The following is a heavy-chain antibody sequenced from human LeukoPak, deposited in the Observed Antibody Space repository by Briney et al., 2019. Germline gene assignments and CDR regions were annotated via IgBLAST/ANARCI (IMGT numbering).Heavy chain of an antibody. CDR1: GFTFSSYA. V-gene: IGHV3-30-3*01. Sequence: SGGSLRLSCAASGFTFSSYAMHWVRQAPGKGLEWVAVISYDGSNKYYADSVKGRFTISRDNSKNTLYLQMNSLRAEDTAVYYCARGYCSSTSCYRDSYYYYYGMDVWGQGTTVTVSS. CDR3: ARGYCSSTSCYRDSYYYYYGMDV. D-gene: IGHD2-2*02. J-gene: IGHJ6*02. CDR2: ISYDGSNK.